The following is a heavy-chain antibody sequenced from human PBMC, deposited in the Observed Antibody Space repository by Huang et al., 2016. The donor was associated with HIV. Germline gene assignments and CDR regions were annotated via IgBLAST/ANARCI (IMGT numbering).Heavy chain of an antibody. D-gene: IGHD2-15*01. CDR1: GDKFTSYW. Sequence: EVQLVQSGAEVKKPGESLKISCKGSGDKFTSYWIAGVSQMPGKGLERMGIIYPGDSDTRYIPSFQGQVTISADKSINTAYLQWSSLKTSDTAMYFCARQRASGSTYVDSWGQGTLLTVYS. CDR2: IYPGDSDT. J-gene: IGHJ4*02. V-gene: IGHV5-51*01. CDR3: ARQRASGSTYVDS.